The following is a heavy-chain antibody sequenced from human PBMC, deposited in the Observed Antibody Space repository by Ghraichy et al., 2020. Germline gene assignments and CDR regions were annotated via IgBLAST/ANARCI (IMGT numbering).Heavy chain of an antibody. CDR3: ARDPNWGPAPSGDY. V-gene: IGHV3-11*04. Sequence: GGSLRLSYIGRAHALSPFTLRKLVRRLVQGKKWVSYISSSGSTIYYADSVKGRFTISRDNAKNSLYLQMNSLRAEDTAVYYCARDPNWGPAPSGDYWGQGILVTVPS. CDR2: ISSSGSTI. J-gene: IGHJ4*02. CDR1: AHALSPFT. D-gene: IGHD7-27*01.